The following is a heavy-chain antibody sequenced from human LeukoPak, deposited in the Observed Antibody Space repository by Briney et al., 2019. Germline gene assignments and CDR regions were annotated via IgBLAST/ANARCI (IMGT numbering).Heavy chain of an antibody. CDR2: INHSGST. D-gene: IGHD1-26*01. Sequence: PSETLSLTCAVYGGSFSGYYWSWIRQPPGKGLEWIGEINHSGSTNYNPSLKSRVTISVDTSKNQFSLKLSSVTAADTAVYYCARGNSGSYHYYYYYYMDVWGKGTTVTISS. J-gene: IGHJ6*03. CDR3: ARGNSGSYHYYYYYYMDV. V-gene: IGHV4-34*01. CDR1: GGSFSGYY.